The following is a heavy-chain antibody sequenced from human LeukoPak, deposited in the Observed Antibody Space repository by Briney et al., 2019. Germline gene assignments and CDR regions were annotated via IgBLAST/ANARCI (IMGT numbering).Heavy chain of an antibody. D-gene: IGHD1-26*01. J-gene: IGHJ4*02. V-gene: IGHV4-59*01. CDR2: IYYSGST. Sequence: SETLSLTCTVSGGSISTYYWSWIRQPPGKGLEWIGYIYYSGSTNYNPSLKSRVTTSVDTSKNQFSLKLSSVTAADTAVYYCARGIGSYLPIGYWGQGTLVTVSS. CDR1: GGSISTYY. CDR3: ARGIGSYLPIGY.